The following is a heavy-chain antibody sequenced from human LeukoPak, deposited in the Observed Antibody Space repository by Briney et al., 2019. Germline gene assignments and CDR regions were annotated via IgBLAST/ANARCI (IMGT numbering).Heavy chain of an antibody. Sequence: PSETLSLTCTVSGESISGFYWNWIRQPPGKGLEWLGYIYYSGSTNYNPSLKSRVSISIDTSKNQFSLKLSSVTAAYTAVYYCATLVMQWPGDYWGQGTLVTVSS. D-gene: IGHD6-19*01. CDR3: ATLVMQWPGDY. CDR2: IYYSGST. J-gene: IGHJ4*02. CDR1: GESISGFY. V-gene: IGHV4-59*08.